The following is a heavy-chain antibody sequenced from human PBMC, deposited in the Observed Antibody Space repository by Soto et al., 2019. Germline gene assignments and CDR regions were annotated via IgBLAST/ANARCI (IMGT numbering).Heavy chain of an antibody. CDR1: GFTFSSYW. CDR2: IKQDGSEK. CDR3: AREGIDSSPRWGYGMDV. Sequence: PGGSLRLSCAASGFTFSSYWMSWVRQAPGKGLEWVANIKQDGSEKYYVDSVKGRFTISRDNAKNSLYLQMNSLRAEDTAVYYCAREGIDSSPRWGYGMDVWGQGTTVTVSS. V-gene: IGHV3-7*03. J-gene: IGHJ6*02. D-gene: IGHD6-13*01.